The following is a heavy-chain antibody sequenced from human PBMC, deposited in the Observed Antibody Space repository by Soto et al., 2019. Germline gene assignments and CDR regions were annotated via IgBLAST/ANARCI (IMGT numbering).Heavy chain of an antibody. CDR2: IDGSGGIT. V-gene: IGHV3-23*01. Sequence: QLLQSGGGLVQPGGSLTLSCAASGFTFGTTDMSWVRQAPGEGLEWVSTIDGSGGITYYADSVKGRFTISRDNSRNTVYLQMNRLRGDDTALYYCVKNSGGCNTWGQGALVTVSS. CDR1: GFTFGTTD. CDR3: VKNSGGCNT. D-gene: IGHD3-10*01. J-gene: IGHJ5*02.